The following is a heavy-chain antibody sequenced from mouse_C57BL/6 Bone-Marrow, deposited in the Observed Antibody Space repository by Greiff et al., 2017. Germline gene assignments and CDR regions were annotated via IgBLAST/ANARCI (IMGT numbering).Heavy chain of an antibody. J-gene: IGHJ4*01. Sequence: VQLQQSGAELVRPGTSVKMSCKASGYTFTNYWIGWAKQRPGHGLEWIGDISPGGGYTNYNEKFKGKATLTADKSSSTAYMQFSSLTSEDSAIYYCARLGVWYAMDYWGQGTSVTVSS. CDR2: ISPGGGYT. CDR1: GYTFTNYW. V-gene: IGHV1-63*01. CDR3: ARLGVWYAMDY.